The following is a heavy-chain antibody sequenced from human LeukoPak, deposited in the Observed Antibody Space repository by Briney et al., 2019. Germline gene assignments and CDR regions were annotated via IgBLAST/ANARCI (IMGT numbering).Heavy chain of an antibody. CDR1: GFTFSSYE. Sequence: GGSLRLSCAASGFTFSSYEMNWVRQAPGKGLERLSHITSSGNTIYYADSVKGRFTISRDNAKNSLYLQMNSLRAEDTAVYYCARDDRIAAAGTDYWGQGTLVTVSS. CDR3: ARDDRIAAAGTDY. D-gene: IGHD6-13*01. J-gene: IGHJ4*02. CDR2: ITSSGNTI. V-gene: IGHV3-48*03.